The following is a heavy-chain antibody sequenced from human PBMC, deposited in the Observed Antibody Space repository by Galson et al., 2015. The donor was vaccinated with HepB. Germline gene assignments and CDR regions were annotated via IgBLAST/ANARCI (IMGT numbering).Heavy chain of an antibody. CDR1: GFTFPNFA. V-gene: IGHV3-23*01. Sequence: SLRLSCAASGFTFPNFAMSWVRQAPGKGLEWVAGISGSGQSTHYADSVKGRFTISRDNSKNTLYLQMTSLRGEDMALYYCTKGREAPYDFLYYFDYWGQGTLVTVSS. CDR3: TKGREAPYDFLYYFDY. D-gene: IGHD3/OR15-3a*01. CDR2: ISGSGQST. J-gene: IGHJ4*02.